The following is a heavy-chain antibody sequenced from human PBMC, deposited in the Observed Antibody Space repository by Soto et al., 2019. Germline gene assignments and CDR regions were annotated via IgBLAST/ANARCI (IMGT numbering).Heavy chain of an antibody. CDR2: ISAYIGNT. J-gene: IGHJ4*02. CDR1: GYTFTSYG. V-gene: IGHV1-18*01. D-gene: IGHD6-13*01. Sequence: QVQLVQSGAEVKKPGASVKVSCKASGYTFTSYGISWVRQTPGQRLEWMGWISAYIGNTNYAQKLQGRVTMTTDTATSTAYMELRSLRSDDAAAYYCARDGYSTNFACWGLGTLVTVSS. CDR3: ARDGYSTNFAC.